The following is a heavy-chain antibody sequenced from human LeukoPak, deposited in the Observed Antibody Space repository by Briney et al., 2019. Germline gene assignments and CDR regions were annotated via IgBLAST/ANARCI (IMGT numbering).Heavy chain of an antibody. J-gene: IGHJ4*02. CDR2: ISGGGRST. V-gene: IGHV3-23*01. Sequence: DPGGSLRLSCAASGFTFSTCAMSWFRQAPGKGLEWVSTISGGGRSTDYADSVKGHFTISRDNSKNTLYLLMNSLRAEDTAVYYCARERYFDYWGQGTLVTVSS. CDR3: ARERYFDY. CDR1: GFTFSTCA.